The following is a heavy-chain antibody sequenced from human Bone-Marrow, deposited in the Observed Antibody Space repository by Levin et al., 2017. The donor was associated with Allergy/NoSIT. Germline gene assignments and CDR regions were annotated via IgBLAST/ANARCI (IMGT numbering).Heavy chain of an antibody. CDR2: ISGSGLST. J-gene: IGHJ4*02. CDR3: AKDDGGGYSKGYFDY. Sequence: GGSRLSCAASGFTFSTYAMSWVRQAPGKGLEYVSAISGSGLSTYYADSVKGRFTISRDNSKHTLHLQMNNLRAEDTAVYYCAKDDGGGYSKGYFDYWGQGTLVTVSS. V-gene: IGHV3-23*01. CDR1: GFTFSTYA. D-gene: IGHD4-11*01.